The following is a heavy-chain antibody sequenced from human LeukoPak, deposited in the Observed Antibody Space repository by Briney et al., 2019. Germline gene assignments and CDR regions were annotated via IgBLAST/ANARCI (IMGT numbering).Heavy chain of an antibody. CDR2: INHSGST. D-gene: IGHD3-22*01. J-gene: IGHJ4*02. CDR3: ARGEGYYDGSGYHGYY. V-gene: IGHV4-34*01. CDR1: GGSFSGYY. Sequence: SETLSLTCAVYGGSFSGYYWSWIRQPPGKGLEWIGEINHSGSTNYNPSLKSRVTISVDTSKNQSSLKLSSVTAADTAVYYCARGEGYYDGSGYHGYYWGQGTLVTVSS.